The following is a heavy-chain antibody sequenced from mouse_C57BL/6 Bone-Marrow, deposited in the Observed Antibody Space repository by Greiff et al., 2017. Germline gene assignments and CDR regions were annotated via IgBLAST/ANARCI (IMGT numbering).Heavy chain of an antibody. CDR1: GYTFTSYW. CDR3: AREYDGSSYGFAY. Sequence: QVQLQQPGAELVRPGSSVKLSCKASGYTFTSYWMHWVKQRPIQGLEWIGNIDPSDSETHYNQKFKDKATLTVDKSSSTAYMQLSSLTSEDSAVYYCAREYDGSSYGFAYWGQGTLVTVSA. J-gene: IGHJ3*01. CDR2: IDPSDSET. D-gene: IGHD1-1*01. V-gene: IGHV1-52*01.